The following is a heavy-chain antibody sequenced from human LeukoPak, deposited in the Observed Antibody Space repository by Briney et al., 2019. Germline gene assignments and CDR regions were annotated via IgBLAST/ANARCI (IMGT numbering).Heavy chain of an antibody. CDR1: GFTFTNAW. Sequence: GGSLRLSCAASGFTFTNAWMSWVRQGPGKGLEGVGRIKSSFDDGTTDYAAPVQGRFTISRDDSKATVYLQMNSLNTDDTAVYYCTTVLIGYCSSASCYAGDFWGQGALVIVSS. D-gene: IGHD2-2*01. J-gene: IGHJ4*02. CDR3: TTVLIGYCSSASCYAGDF. V-gene: IGHV3-15*01. CDR2: IKSSFDDGTT.